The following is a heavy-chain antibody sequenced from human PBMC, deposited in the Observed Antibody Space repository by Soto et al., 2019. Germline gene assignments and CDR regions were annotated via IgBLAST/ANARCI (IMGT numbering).Heavy chain of an antibody. CDR1: GFTFSSYA. Sequence: GGSLRLSCAASGFTFSSYAMNWVRQAPGKGLEYVSAISSNGGTTYYADSMKGRFTISRDNSKNTLYLQMGSLRAEDMAVYYCAREAIAQYTGGFDIWGQGTMVTVSS. CDR3: AREAIAQYTGGFDI. V-gene: IGHV3-64*02. J-gene: IGHJ3*02. CDR2: ISSNGGTT. D-gene: IGHD2-8*02.